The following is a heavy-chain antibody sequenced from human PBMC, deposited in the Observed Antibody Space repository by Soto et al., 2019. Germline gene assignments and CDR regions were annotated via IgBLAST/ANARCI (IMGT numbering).Heavy chain of an antibody. CDR2: IYYSGST. Sequence: QVQLQESGPGLVKPSETLSLTCTVSGDSISTYYWSWIRQPPGKGLEWIGYIYYSGSTNYNPSLSRRVPISVDTSKNQFSLKLSSVTAADTAVYYGARFRWGSPYGMDVWGQGTTVTVFS. V-gene: IGHV4-59*01. D-gene: IGHD2-21*01. J-gene: IGHJ6*02. CDR3: ARFRWGSPYGMDV. CDR1: GDSISTYY.